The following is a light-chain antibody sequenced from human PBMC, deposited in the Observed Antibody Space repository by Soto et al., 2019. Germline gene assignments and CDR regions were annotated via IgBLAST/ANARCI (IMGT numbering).Light chain of an antibody. V-gene: IGLV2-14*01. Sequence: QSALTQPRSVSGSPGQSVTISCTGTSSDVGAYNHVSWYQQHPGKAPQLIIYEVSNRPSGLSNRFSASKSGNTASLTISGLQAEDGSHYYCCSYTTRSTLVFGTGTKLTVL. J-gene: IGLJ1*01. CDR3: CSYTTRSTLV. CDR2: EVS. CDR1: SSDVGAYNH.